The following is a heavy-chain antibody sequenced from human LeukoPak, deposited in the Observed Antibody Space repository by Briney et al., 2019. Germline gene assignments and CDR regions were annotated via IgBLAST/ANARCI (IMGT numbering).Heavy chain of an antibody. Sequence: SETLSLTCTVSVDSISSGDDYWSWIRQPPGKDLEWIGYIYYSGSTYYNPSLKSRVTISVDTSKNQFSLELSSVTAAETAVYYWAREGDFYDSRGYLPPPYYWGQGTLVTVSS. CDR3: AREGDFYDSRGYLPPPYY. V-gene: IGHV4-30-4*01. D-gene: IGHD3-22*01. CDR2: IYYSGST. J-gene: IGHJ4*02. CDR1: VDSISSGDDY.